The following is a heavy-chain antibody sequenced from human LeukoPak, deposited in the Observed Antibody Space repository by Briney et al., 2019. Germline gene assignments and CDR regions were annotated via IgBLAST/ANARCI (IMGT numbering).Heavy chain of an antibody. CDR3: AKGIDITGYYPFDY. Sequence: GGSLRLSCAASGLTFNTYAMSWVRQAPGKGLEWISAISGSGGNTYYADSVRGRFTISRDNSKNTLYLQMNSLRAEDTAVYSCAKGIDITGYYPFDYWGQGTLVTVSS. V-gene: IGHV3-23*01. J-gene: IGHJ4*02. CDR1: GLTFNTYA. CDR2: ISGSGGNT. D-gene: IGHD3-22*01.